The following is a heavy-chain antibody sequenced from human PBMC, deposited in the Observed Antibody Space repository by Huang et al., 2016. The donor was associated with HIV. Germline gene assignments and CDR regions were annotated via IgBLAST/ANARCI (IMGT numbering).Heavy chain of an antibody. CDR2: IIPIFGTA. V-gene: IGHV1-69*13. Sequence: QVQLVQSGAEVKKPGSSVKVSCKASGGTVSSYAISWVRQAPGQGLEWMGGIIPIFGTANYAQKCQGRVTITADESTSTAYMELSSLRSEDTAVYYCARARGYYDSSVSYYFDYWGQGTLVTVSS. CDR3: ARARGYYDSSVSYYFDY. J-gene: IGHJ4*02. CDR1: GGTVSSYA. D-gene: IGHD3-22*01.